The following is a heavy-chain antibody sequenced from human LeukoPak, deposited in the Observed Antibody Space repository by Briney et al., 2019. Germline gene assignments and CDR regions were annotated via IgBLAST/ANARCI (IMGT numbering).Heavy chain of an antibody. D-gene: IGHD4-17*01. CDR2: IYYSGST. CDR3: ARDQVDYGDYVGEGY. CDR1: GGSISSYY. Sequence: SETLSLTCTVSGGSISSYYWSWIRQPPGKGLEWIGCIYYSGSTYYNPSLKSRVTISVDTSKDQFSLKLSSVTAADTAVYYCARDQVDYGDYVGEGYWGQGTLVTVSS. V-gene: IGHV4-30-4*08. J-gene: IGHJ4*02.